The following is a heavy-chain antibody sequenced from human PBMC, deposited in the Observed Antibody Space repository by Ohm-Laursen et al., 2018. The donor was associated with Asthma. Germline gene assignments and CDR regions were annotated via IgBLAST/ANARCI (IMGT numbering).Heavy chain of an antibody. V-gene: IGHV3-74*01. Sequence: SLRLSCAATGFTFSTYWMHWVRQAPGKGLVWVSRISSDGSSTSYADSVKGRFTISRDNAKNTLYLQMNSLRDEDTAVYYCARGPDIVVVPAAISFDPWGQGTLVTVSS. CDR2: ISSDGSST. CDR1: GFTFSTYW. CDR3: ARGPDIVVVPAAISFDP. J-gene: IGHJ5*02. D-gene: IGHD2-2*02.